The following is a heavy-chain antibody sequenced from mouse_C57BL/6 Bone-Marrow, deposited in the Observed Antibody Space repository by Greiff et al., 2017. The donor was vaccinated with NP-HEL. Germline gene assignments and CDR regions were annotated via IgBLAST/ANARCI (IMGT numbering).Heavy chain of an antibody. V-gene: IGHV1-50*01. D-gene: IGHD1-2*01. CDR3: ARKGGIHYYGGY. Sequence: QVQLQQPGAELVKPGASVKLSCKASGYTFTSYWMQWVKQRPGQGLEWIGEIDPSDSYTNYNQNFKGKATLTVDTSSSTAYMQLSSLTSEDSAVYYCARKGGIHYYGGYWDKGTTLTVSS. CDR2: IDPSDSYT. J-gene: IGHJ2*01. CDR1: GYTFTSYW.